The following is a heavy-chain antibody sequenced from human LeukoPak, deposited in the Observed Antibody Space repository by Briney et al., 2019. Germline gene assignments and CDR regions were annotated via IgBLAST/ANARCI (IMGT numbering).Heavy chain of an antibody. Sequence: SETPSLTCTVSGGSIWTSDYYWGCIRQFPGKGLEWIGTISDGGSTYYNPSLESRVIISVDTSKNQFSLKLGSVTAADTAVYYCVRHCCSTPSKRTFDIWGQGTLVTVSS. V-gene: IGHV4-39*01. D-gene: IGHD2-2*01. CDR1: GGSIWTSDYY. J-gene: IGHJ3*02. CDR3: VRHCCSTPSKRTFDI. CDR2: ISDGGST.